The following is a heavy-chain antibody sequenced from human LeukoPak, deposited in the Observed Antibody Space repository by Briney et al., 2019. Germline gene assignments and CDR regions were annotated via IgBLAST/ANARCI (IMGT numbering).Heavy chain of an antibody. CDR3: ARGWDGYNGSLDY. Sequence: SETLSLTCTVSGGSISSYYWSWIRQPPGKGLEWIGYFFYSGRTNYNPSLKSRVPISVDTSKNQFSLKLSSVTAADTAVYYCARGWDGYNGSLDYWGQGTLVTVSS. D-gene: IGHD5-24*01. V-gene: IGHV4-59*01. J-gene: IGHJ4*02. CDR2: FFYSGRT. CDR1: GGSISSYY.